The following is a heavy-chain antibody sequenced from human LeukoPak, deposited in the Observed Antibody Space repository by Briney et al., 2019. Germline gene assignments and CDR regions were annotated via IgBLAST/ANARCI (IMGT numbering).Heavy chain of an antibody. D-gene: IGHD6-19*01. CDR1: GGSFSGYY. J-gene: IGHJ5*02. V-gene: IGHV4-34*01. CDR3: ARGGSSGWYSPPWFDP. CDR2: INHSGST. Sequence: SETLSLTCAVYGGSFSGYYWSWIRQPPGKGLEWIGEINHSGSTNYNPSLKSRVTISVDTSKNQFSLKLSSVTAADTAVYYCARGGSSGWYSPPWFDPWGQGTLVTVSS.